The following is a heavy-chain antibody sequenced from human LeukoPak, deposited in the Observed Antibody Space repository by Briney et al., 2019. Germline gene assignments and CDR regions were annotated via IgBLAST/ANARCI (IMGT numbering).Heavy chain of an antibody. CDR1: GYTFTSYG. D-gene: IGHD3-3*01. Sequence: ASVKVSCKASGYTFTSYGISWVRQAPGQGLEWMGWISAYNGNTNYAQKLQGRVTMTTDTSTSTAYMELRSLRSDDTAVYYCAREVTGYDFWSGWINWFDHWGQGTLVTVSS. V-gene: IGHV1-18*04. CDR2: ISAYNGNT. CDR3: AREVTGYDFWSGWINWFDH. J-gene: IGHJ5*02.